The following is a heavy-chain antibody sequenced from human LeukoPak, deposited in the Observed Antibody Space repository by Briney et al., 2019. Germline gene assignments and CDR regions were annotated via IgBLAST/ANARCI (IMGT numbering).Heavy chain of an antibody. V-gene: IGHV3-23*01. CDR3: AKERPTTTTFDY. Sequence: GGSLRLSCVASGFTFSTYSMGWVRQAPGKGLEWVSIICGSGDITYYADSVKGRFTISRDNSKNTLYFQMNSLRVEDTAVYYCAKERPTTTTFDYWGQGTLVTVS. CDR1: GFTFSTYS. J-gene: IGHJ4*02. D-gene: IGHD1-1*01. CDR2: ICGSGDIT.